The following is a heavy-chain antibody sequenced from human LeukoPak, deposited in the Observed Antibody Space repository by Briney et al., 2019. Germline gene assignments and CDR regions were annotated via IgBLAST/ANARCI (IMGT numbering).Heavy chain of an antibody. CDR1: GYTFTDYY. CDR2: ISPNSGVT. J-gene: IGHJ4*02. D-gene: IGHD3-3*01. Sequence: GASVKVSCKASGYTFTDYYLHWVRQAPGQGLEWMGWISPNSGVTNYAQKLQGRVTMTTDTSTSTAYMELMSLRADDAAVYYCASRSGSTPYYFDYWGQGTLVTVSS. CDR3: ASRSGSTPYYFDY. V-gene: IGHV1-2*02.